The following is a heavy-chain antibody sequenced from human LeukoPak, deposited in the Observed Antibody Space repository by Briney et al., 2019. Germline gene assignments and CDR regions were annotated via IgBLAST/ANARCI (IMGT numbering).Heavy chain of an antibody. D-gene: IGHD3-22*01. CDR3: VHRRTITYYYDSRGSYFDY. V-gene: IGHV2-5*01. Sequence: SGPTLVNPTQTLTLTCNFSGFSLTTSGVGVGWIRQPPGKALEWLALIYWSDDKRYSPSLKSRLTITKDTSKNQVVLTVTNMDPVDTATYFCVHRRTITYYYDSRGSYFDYWGQGILVTVSS. J-gene: IGHJ4*02. CDR1: GFSLTTSGVG. CDR2: IYWSDDK.